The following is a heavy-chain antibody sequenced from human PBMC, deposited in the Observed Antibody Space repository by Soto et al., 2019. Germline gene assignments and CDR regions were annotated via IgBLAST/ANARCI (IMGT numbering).Heavy chain of an antibody. D-gene: IGHD2-15*01. CDR1: GFTFSSYW. Sequence: EVQLVESGGGVVHPGTSLRLSCVGSGFTFSSYWMTWVRQAPGKGLEWVANIKQDESEKYYVDSVKGRFTISRDNAKKSLYMQMNSQRAEDTAVYFCARPEGYCSGGSCFPFAHWGQGTRVTVSS. V-gene: IGHV3-7*01. J-gene: IGHJ4*02. CDR2: IKQDESEK. CDR3: ARPEGYCSGGSCFPFAH.